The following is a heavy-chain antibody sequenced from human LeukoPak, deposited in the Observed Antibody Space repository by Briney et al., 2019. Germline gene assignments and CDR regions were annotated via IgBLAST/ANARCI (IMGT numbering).Heavy chain of an antibody. Sequence: RGESLKISCKGSGYSFTSYWIGWVRQMPGKGLGWMGIIYPGDSDTRYSPSFQGQVTISADKSISTAYLQWSSLKASDTAMYYCARPNFIYGSGTYPSFDSWGQGTLVTVSS. V-gene: IGHV5-51*01. CDR2: IYPGDSDT. CDR3: ARPNFIYGSGTYPSFDS. D-gene: IGHD3-10*01. J-gene: IGHJ4*02. CDR1: GYSFTSYW.